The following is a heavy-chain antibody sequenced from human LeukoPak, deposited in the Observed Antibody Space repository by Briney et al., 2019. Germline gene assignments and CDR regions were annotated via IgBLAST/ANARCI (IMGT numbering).Heavy chain of an antibody. Sequence: QPGGSLRLSCAASGFTFSSYGMPWVRQAPGKGLEWVAVIWYDGSNKYYADSVKGRFTISRDNSKNTLYLQMNSLRAEDTAVYYCAREYLAVAAYFDYWGQGTLVTVSS. V-gene: IGHV3-33*01. CDR1: GFTFSSYG. CDR3: AREYLAVAAYFDY. J-gene: IGHJ4*02. D-gene: IGHD6-19*01. CDR2: IWYDGSNK.